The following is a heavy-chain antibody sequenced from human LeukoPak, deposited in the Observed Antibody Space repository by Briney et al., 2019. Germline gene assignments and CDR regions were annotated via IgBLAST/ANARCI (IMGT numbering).Heavy chain of an antibody. CDR3: AGGRKMYYYDSMQGFDY. V-gene: IGHV3-48*03. Sequence: PGVSLRLSCAASGFTFSSYEMNWVRQAPGKGLEWVSYISSSGSTIYYADSVKGRFTISRDNAKNSLYLQMNSLRAEDTAVYYCAGGRKMYYYDSMQGFDYWGQGTLVTVSS. D-gene: IGHD3-22*01. J-gene: IGHJ4*02. CDR2: ISSSGSTI. CDR1: GFTFSSYE.